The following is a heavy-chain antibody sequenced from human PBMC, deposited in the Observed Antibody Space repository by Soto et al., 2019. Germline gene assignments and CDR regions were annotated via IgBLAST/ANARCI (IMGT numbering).Heavy chain of an antibody. J-gene: IGHJ4*02. D-gene: IGHD4-17*01. CDR1: GFTFNTYS. V-gene: IGHV3-33*06. CDR2: IWYDGTKK. Sequence: QVQLEESGGGVVQPGRSLRLSCEASGFTFNTYSMHWVRQPPGKGLEWLAAIWYDGTKKYYADSVKGRFIISRDNSKKTRYLEMNSLRAEDTAVYYCAKAGGTTVTGLWHCDSWGQGTLITVSS. CDR3: AKAGGTTVTGLWHCDS.